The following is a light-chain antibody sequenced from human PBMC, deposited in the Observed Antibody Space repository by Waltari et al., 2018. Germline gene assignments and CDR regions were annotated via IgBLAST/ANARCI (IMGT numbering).Light chain of an antibody. CDR1: GGASGGYIY. V-gene: IGLV2-14*01. J-gene: IGLJ3*02. Sequence: QPALPQPASASAPPRQSTALPCLPPGGASGGYIYVSWYQQHPGKAPKVMIYDVTKMPSGVSNRFSGSKSGSTASLTISGLQAEDEADYYCSSYTSSNTWVFGGGTKLTVL. CDR3: SSYTSSNTWV. CDR2: DVT.